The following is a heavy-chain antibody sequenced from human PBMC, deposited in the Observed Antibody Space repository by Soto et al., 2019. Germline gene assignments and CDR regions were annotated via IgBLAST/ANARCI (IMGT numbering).Heavy chain of an antibody. J-gene: IGHJ4*02. CDR2: ISGSGGNS. CDR1: GFPFSSYA. D-gene: IGHD6-6*01. CDR3: SKEGTANSSSSWSLYFFNY. V-gene: IGHV3-23*01. Sequence: EVQLLESGGGLVQPGESLRLSCAASGFPFSSYAMSCVRQAPGKGLEWVSAISGSGGNSYYADSVKGRFTISRDNSKNTVYLQMNGLRAEDTAAYYCSKEGTANSSSSWSLYFFNYWGQGTLVTVSS.